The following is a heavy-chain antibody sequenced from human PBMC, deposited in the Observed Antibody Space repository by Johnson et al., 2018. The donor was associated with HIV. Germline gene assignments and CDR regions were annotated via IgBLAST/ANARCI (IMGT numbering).Heavy chain of an antibody. V-gene: IGHV3-30-3*01. J-gene: IGHJ3*01. CDR2: ISDDGTKK. CDR1: GFIFSSYA. D-gene: IGHD3-3*01. CDR3: ASPPSGYDFWDGPNIFDV. Sequence: QVQLVESGGGVVQPGRSLRLSCAASGFIFSSYAVHWVRQAPGKGLEWVAVISDDGTKKYYADSVTGRFTISRDNSKNTLFLQMNSLRPEDTAIYYCASPPSGYDFWDGPNIFDVWGQGTMVSVAS.